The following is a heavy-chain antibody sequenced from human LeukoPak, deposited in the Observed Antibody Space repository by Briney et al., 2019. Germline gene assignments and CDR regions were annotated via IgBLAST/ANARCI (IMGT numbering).Heavy chain of an antibody. D-gene: IGHD6-13*01. CDR3: ARSGAAVTLHWFDP. Sequence: PGGSLRLSCAASGFTFDDYGMSWVRQAPGKGLEWVSGINWNGGSTGYADSVKGRFTISRDNAKNSLYLQMNSLRAEDTALYHCARSGAAVTLHWFDPWGQGTLVTVSS. CDR2: INWNGGST. CDR1: GFTFDDYG. V-gene: IGHV3-20*01. J-gene: IGHJ5*02.